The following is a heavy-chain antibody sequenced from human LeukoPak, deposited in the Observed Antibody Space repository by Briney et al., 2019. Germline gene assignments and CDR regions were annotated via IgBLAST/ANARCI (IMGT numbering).Heavy chain of an antibody. Sequence: GGSLRLSCAASGFTFSSYGMHWVRQAPGKGLEWVAFIRYDGSNKYYADSVKGRFTISRDNSKNTLYLQMNSLRAEDTAVYYCAKDMVNIAVAGTGAFDIWGQGTMVPVSS. J-gene: IGHJ3*02. D-gene: IGHD6-19*01. CDR2: IRYDGSNK. V-gene: IGHV3-30*02. CDR1: GFTFSSYG. CDR3: AKDMVNIAVAGTGAFDI.